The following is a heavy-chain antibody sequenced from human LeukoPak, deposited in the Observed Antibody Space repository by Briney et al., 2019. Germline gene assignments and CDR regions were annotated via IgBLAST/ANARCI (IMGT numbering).Heavy chain of an antibody. D-gene: IGHD3-3*01. CDR1: GFTFSSYS. CDR3: ARDARQDYDFWSGYRIKYYFDY. CDR2: ISSSSSYI. Sequence: PGGSLRLSCAASGFTFSSYSMNWVRQAPGKGLEWVSSISSSSSYIYYADSVKGRFTISRDNAKNSLYLQMNSLRAEDTAVYYCARDARQDYDFWSGYRIKYYFDYWGQGTLVTVSS. J-gene: IGHJ4*02. V-gene: IGHV3-21*01.